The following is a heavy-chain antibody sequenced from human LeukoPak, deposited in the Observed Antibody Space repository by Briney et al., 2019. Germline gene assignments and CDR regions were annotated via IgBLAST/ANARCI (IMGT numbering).Heavy chain of an antibody. Sequence: PGGSLRLSCAASGFTFSSYAMSWVRQAPGKGLEWVSAISGSGGSTYYADSVKGRFTISRDNSKNTLYLQMNSLRAEDTAVYYCAKDLTLNSNPLWFGTKNMYYFDYWGQGTLVTVSS. J-gene: IGHJ4*02. D-gene: IGHD3-10*01. CDR3: AKDLTLNSNPLWFGTKNMYYFDY. CDR2: ISGSGGST. CDR1: GFTFSSYA. V-gene: IGHV3-23*01.